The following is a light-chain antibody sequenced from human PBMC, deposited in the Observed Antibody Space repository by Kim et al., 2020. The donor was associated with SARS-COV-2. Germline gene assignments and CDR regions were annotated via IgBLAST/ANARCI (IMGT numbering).Light chain of an antibody. J-gene: IGKJ1*01. CDR1: QSVSYTY. CDR2: GES. Sequence: PGERATLPCRASQSVSYTYLAWYQQGHGQAPRLVIYGESSRTTGIPDRFSGRGSGTDFTLTISRREPEDFAVYYCQQHDNSLSTFGQGTKVDIK. V-gene: IGKV3-20*01. CDR3: QQHDNSLST.